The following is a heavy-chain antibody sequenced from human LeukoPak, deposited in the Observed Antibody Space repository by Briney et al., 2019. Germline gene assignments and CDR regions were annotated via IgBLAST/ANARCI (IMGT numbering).Heavy chain of an antibody. CDR2: ISSSGSTI. CDR3: ARDRGYCSSTSCYTYYYGMDV. D-gene: IGHD2-2*02. J-gene: IGHJ6*02. V-gene: IGHV3-11*04. CDR1: GFTFSDYY. Sequence: GGSLRLSCAASGFTFSDYYMSWIRQAPGKGLEWVSYISSSGSTIYYADSVKGRFTISRDNSKNTLYLQMNSLRAEDTAVYYCARDRGYCSSTSCYTYYYGMDVWGQGTTVTVSS.